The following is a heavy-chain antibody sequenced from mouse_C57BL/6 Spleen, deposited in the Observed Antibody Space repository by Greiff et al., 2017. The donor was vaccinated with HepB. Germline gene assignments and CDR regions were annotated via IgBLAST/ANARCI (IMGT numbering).Heavy chain of an antibody. CDR1: GYAFSSYW. D-gene: IGHD2-3*01. J-gene: IGHJ2*01. Sequence: VKLMESGAELVKPGASVKISCKASGYAFSSYWMNWVKQRPGKGLEWIGQIYPGDGDTNYNGKFKGKATLTADKSSSTAYMQLSSLTSEDSAVYFCARGGGYYPFDYWGQGTTLTVSS. V-gene: IGHV1-80*01. CDR2: IYPGDGDT. CDR3: ARGGGYYPFDY.